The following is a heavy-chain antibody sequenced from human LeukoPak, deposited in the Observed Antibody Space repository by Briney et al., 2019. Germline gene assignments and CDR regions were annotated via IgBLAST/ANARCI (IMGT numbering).Heavy chain of an antibody. CDR3: ARVFSAIIAVAAPYFDY. Sequence: ASVKVSCKASGYTFTSYGISWVRQAPGQGLEWMGWISAYNGNTNYAQKLQGRVTMTTDTSTSTAYMELRNLRSDDTAVYYCARVFSAIIAVAAPYFDYWGQGTLVTVSS. CDR1: GYTFTSYG. CDR2: ISAYNGNT. J-gene: IGHJ4*02. D-gene: IGHD6-19*01. V-gene: IGHV1-18*01.